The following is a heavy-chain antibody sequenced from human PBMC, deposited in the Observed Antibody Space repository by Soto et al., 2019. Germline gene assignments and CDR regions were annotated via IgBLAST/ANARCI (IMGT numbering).Heavy chain of an antibody. CDR3: ARRYGSCFDY. CDR2: IYYSGST. D-gene: IGHD5-18*01. Sequence: QVQLQESGPGLVKPSETLSLTCTVSGGSVSSYYWSWIRQPPGKGMEWIGYIYYSGSTNYNPSLKSRVTIPVDTSKNQFSLMLSSVAAADTAVYYCARRYGSCFDYWGQGTLVTVSS. CDR1: GGSVSSYY. V-gene: IGHV4-59*08. J-gene: IGHJ4*02.